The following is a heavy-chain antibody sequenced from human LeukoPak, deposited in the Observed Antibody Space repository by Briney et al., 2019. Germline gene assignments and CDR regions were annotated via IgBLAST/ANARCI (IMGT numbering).Heavy chain of an antibody. CDR2: INTNTGNP. J-gene: IGHJ4*02. V-gene: IGHV7-4-1*02. CDR3: ARVGRDSSGYYSVDY. D-gene: IGHD3-22*01. Sequence: AASVKVSCKASGYTFTSYAMNWVRQAPEQGLEWMGWINTNTGNPTYAQGFTGRFVFSLDTSVSTAYLQISSLKAEDTAVYYCARVGRDSSGYYSVDYWGQGTLVTVSS. CDR1: GYTFTSYA.